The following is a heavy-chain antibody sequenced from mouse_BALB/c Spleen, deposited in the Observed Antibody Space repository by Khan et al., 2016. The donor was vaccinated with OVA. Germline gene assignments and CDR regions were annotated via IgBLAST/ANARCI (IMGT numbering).Heavy chain of an antibody. V-gene: IGHV1-7*01. Sequence: VQLQQSGAELAKPGASVKMSCKASGYTFTTYWMHWVKQRPGQGLEWIGYINPTSGYTDYNEKFKDKATLSADKSSSTAYMQLSSQTSEDSAVYYCTRYRIDYWGQGTTLTVSS. CDR2: INPTSGYT. CDR1: GYTFTTYW. J-gene: IGHJ2*01. CDR3: TRYRIDY.